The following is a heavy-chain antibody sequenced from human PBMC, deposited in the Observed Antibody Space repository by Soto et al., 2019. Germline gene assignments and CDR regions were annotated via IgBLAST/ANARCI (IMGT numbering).Heavy chain of an antibody. Sequence: GGSLRLSCAASGFTFSSYAMHWVCQAPGKGLEWVAVISYDGSNKYYADSVKGRFTISRDNSKNTLYLQMNSLRAEDTAVYYCARDPNYGDYVYYYGMDVWGQGTTVTVSS. V-gene: IGHV3-30-3*01. CDR3: ARDPNYGDYVYYYGMDV. CDR1: GFTFSSYA. CDR2: ISYDGSNK. D-gene: IGHD4-17*01. J-gene: IGHJ6*02.